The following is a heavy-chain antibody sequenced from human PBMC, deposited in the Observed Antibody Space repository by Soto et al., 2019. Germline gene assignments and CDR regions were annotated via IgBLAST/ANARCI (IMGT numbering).Heavy chain of an antibody. CDR1: GYTFTSYG. CDR2: ISAYNGNT. D-gene: IGHD5-18*01. V-gene: IGHV1-18*01. Sequence: GASVKVSCKASGYTFTSYGISWARQAPGQGLEWMGWISAYNGNTNYAQKLQGRVTMTTDTSTSTAYMELRSLRSDDTAVYYCARWADTAMVYGYYYGMDVWGQGTTVTVSS. CDR3: ARWADTAMVYGYYYGMDV. J-gene: IGHJ6*02.